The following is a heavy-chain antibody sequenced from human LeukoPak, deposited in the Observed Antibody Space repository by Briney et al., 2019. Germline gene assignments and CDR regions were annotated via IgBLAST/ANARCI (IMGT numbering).Heavy chain of an antibody. CDR2: INTNTGNP. V-gene: IGHV7-4-1*02. J-gene: IGHJ4*02. CDR3: ARGLRGPPDRWGSGSSGSY. CDR1: GYTFTSYA. D-gene: IGHD1-26*01. Sequence: PEASVKVSCKASGYTFTSYAMNWVRQAPGQGLEWMGWINTNTGNPTYAQGFTGRFVFSLDTSVSTAYLQISSLKAEDTAVYYCARGLRGPPDRWGSGSSGSYWGQGTLVTVSS.